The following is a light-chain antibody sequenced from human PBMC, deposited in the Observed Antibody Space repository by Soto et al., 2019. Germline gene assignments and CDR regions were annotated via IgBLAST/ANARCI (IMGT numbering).Light chain of an antibody. CDR2: EDS. Sequence: QSALTQPASVSGSPGQSITISCTGTSSDVGNYNLVSWYQHHPGKAPKLMIYEDSKRPSGVSNRFSGSKSGNTASLTISGLQAEDEADYYCCSYASSSTYVFGIGTKVTVL. V-gene: IGLV2-23*01. CDR3: CSYASSSTYV. CDR1: SSDVGNYNL. J-gene: IGLJ1*01.